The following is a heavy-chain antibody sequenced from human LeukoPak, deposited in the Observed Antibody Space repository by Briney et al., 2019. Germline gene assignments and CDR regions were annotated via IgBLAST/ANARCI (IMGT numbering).Heavy chain of an antibody. CDR1: GFTFSSYD. CDR3: ARAGYGYLYFDL. CDR2: IGTAGDT. D-gene: IGHD5-18*01. J-gene: IGHJ2*01. Sequence: GGSLRLSCAASGFTFSSYDMHWVRQATGKGLEWVSAIGTAGDTYYPGSVKGRFTISRENAKNSLYLQMNSLRAGDTAVYYCARAGYGYLYFDLWGRGTLATVSS. V-gene: IGHV3-13*01.